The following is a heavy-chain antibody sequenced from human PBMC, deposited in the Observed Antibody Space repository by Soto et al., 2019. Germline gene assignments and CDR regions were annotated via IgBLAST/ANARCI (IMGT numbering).Heavy chain of an antibody. D-gene: IGHD4-17*01. J-gene: IGHJ3*02. CDR2: IIPIFGTA. Sequence: QVQLVQSGAEVKKPGSSVKVSCKASGGTFSSYAISWVRQAPGQGLEWMGGIIPIFGTADYAQKFQRRVTITADESTRTAYMELSSLRSEDTAVYCCANDYGGNFAFAIWGQGTMVTAYS. CDR3: ANDYGGNFAFAI. V-gene: IGHV1-69*12. CDR1: GGTFSSYA.